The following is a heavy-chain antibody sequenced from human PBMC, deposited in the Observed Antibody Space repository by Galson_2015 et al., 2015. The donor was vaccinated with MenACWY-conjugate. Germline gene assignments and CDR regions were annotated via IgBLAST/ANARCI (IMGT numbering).Heavy chain of an antibody. CDR2: VSGGDSTT. D-gene: IGHD2-15*01. CDR1: GFTFNSHA. Sequence: SLRLSCAASGFTFNSHAMSWVRRAPGKGLEWVSAVSGGDSTTYYAGSVKGRFTISRDISKNTLYLQMNSLRVEDTALYYCAHSSGGSCYLPVDYWGQGTLVTVSS. V-gene: IGHV3-23*01. CDR3: AHSSGGSCYLPVDY. J-gene: IGHJ4*02.